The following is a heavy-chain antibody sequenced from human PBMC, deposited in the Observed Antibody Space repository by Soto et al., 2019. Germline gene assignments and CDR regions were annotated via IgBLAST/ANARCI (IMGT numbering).Heavy chain of an antibody. CDR1: GFTFSSYA. V-gene: IGHV3-23*01. D-gene: IGHD3-9*01. Sequence: EVQLLESGGGLVQPGGSLRLSCAASGFTFSSYAMSWVRQAPGKGLEWVSAISGSSGSTYYADSVKGRFTISRDNSKNTLYLQMNSLRAEDTAVYYCALYYDILTGTGYWGQGTLVTVSS. CDR2: ISGSSGST. CDR3: ALYYDILTGTGY. J-gene: IGHJ4*02.